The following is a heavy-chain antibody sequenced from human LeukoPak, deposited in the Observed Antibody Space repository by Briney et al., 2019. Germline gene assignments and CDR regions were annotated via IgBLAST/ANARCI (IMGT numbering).Heavy chain of an antibody. CDR3: ARTSYYYGSGSSRATFDY. D-gene: IGHD3-10*01. J-gene: IGHJ4*02. V-gene: IGHV4-59*01. CDR1: GASISSYY. Sequence: AETLSPACTVSGASISSYYWSWIRQPPGKGLEWIGYIYYSGSTNYNPSLKSRVTISVDTSKNQFSLKLSSVTAADTAVYYCARTSYYYGSGSSRATFDYWGQGPLVTVSS. CDR2: IYYSGST.